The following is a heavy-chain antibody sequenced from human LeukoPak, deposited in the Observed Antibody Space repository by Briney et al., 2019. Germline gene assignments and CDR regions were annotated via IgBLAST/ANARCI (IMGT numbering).Heavy chain of an antibody. CDR2: IYSGGST. CDR3: ARGSYSSGWDYFDY. J-gene: IGHJ4*02. CDR1: GFTVSSNY. D-gene: IGHD6-19*01. Sequence: GGSLRLSCAASGFTVSSNYMSWVRQAPGKGLGWVSVIYSGGSTYYADSVKGRFTISRDNSKNTLYLQMNSLRAEDTAVYYCARGSYSSGWDYFDYWGQGTLVTVSS. V-gene: IGHV3-53*01.